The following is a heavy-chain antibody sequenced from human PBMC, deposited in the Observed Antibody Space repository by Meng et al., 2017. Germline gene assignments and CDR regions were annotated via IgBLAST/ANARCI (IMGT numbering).Heavy chain of an antibody. D-gene: IGHD1-26*01. CDR3: ARMSLVVGATYDGYYYYYGMDV. J-gene: IGHJ6*01. Sequence: SETLSLTCAVYGGSFSGYYWSWIRQPPGKGLEWIGEINHSGSTNYNPSLKSRVTISVDTSKNQFSLKLSSVTAADTAVYYCARMSLVVGATYDGYYYYYGMDVWGQGTTVTCSS. V-gene: IGHV4-34*01. CDR1: GGSFSGYY. CDR2: INHSGST.